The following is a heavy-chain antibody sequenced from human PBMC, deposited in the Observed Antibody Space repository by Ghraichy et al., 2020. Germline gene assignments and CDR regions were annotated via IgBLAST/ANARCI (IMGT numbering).Heavy chain of an antibody. CDR2: IGTAGDT. CDR1: GFTFSSYD. CDR3: ARGGGLRFFVY. D-gene: IGHD3-3*01. Sequence: GGSLRLSCAASGFTFSSYDMHWVRQATGKGLEWVSAIGTAGDTYYPGSVKGRFTISRENAKNSLYLQMNSLRAGDTAVYYCARGGGLRFFVYWGQGTLVTVSS. V-gene: IGHV3-13*01. J-gene: IGHJ4*02.